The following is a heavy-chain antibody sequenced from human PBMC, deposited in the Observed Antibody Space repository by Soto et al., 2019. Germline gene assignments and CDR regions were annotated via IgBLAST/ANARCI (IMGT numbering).Heavy chain of an antibody. V-gene: IGHV1-18*01. CDR3: ARVYPRGLIDY. CDR1: GYSFSSYG. D-gene: IGHD3-16*02. CDR2: ISAYNGNT. Sequence: ASVKVSCKASGYSFSSYGISWVRQAPGQGLEWMGWISAYNGNTNYAQKLQGRVTMTTDTSTSTTYMELRSLRSDDTAVYYCARVYPRGLIDYWGQGTLVTVSS. J-gene: IGHJ4*02.